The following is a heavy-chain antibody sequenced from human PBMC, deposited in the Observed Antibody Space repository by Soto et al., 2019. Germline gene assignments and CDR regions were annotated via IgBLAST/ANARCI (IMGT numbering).Heavy chain of an antibody. CDR1: GFTVSSNY. CDR2: IYSGGST. Sequence: GGSLRLSCAASGFTVSSNYMSWVRQAPGKGLEWVSVIYSGGSTYYADSVKGRFTISRDNSKNTLYLQMNSLRAEDTAVYYCAREIPPRRGLFDIGGQGTRAPVPS. CDR3: AREIPPRRGLFDI. V-gene: IGHV3-66*01. J-gene: IGHJ3*02.